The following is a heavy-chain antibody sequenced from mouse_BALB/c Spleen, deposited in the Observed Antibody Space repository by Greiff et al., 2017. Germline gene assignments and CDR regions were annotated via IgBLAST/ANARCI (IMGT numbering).Heavy chain of an antibody. Sequence: EVKLQESGPELVKPGASVKISCKASGYTFTDYNMHWVKQSHGKSLEWIGYIYPYNGGTGYNQKFKSKATLTVDNSSSTAYMELRSLTSEDSAVYYCARDGGDGAWFAYWGQGTLVTVSA. CDR1: GYTFTDYN. CDR3: ARDGGDGAWFAY. CDR2: IYPYNGGT. V-gene: IGHV1S29*02. J-gene: IGHJ3*01.